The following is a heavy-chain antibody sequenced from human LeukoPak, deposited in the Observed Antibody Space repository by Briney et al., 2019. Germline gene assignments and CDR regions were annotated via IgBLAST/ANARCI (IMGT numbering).Heavy chain of an antibody. CDR1: GGSISSYY. Sequence: SETLSLTCTVSGGSISSYYWSWIRQPPGKGLEWIGYISYSGSTNYNPSLKSRVTISVDTSKNQFSLKLSSVTAADTAVYYCAIRAREQRDSSPGNWLDPWGQGTLVTVSS. CDR3: AIRAREQRDSSPGNWLDP. CDR2: ISYSGST. J-gene: IGHJ5*02. V-gene: IGHV4-59*08. D-gene: IGHD1/OR15-1a*01.